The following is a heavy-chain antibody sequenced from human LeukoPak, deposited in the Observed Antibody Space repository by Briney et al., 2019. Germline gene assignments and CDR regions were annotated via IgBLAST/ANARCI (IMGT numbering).Heavy chain of an antibody. J-gene: IGHJ6*02. D-gene: IGHD6-13*01. CDR2: ISYDGSNK. CDR1: GFTFSSYG. V-gene: IGHV3-30*03. Sequence: GGSLRLSCAASGFTFSSYGMHWVRQAPGKGLEWVAVISYDGSNKYYADSVKGRFTISRDNSKNTLYLQMNSLRAEDTAVYYCATPRSSSSWYAYYYGMDVWGQGTTVTVSS. CDR3: ATPRSSSSWYAYYYGMDV.